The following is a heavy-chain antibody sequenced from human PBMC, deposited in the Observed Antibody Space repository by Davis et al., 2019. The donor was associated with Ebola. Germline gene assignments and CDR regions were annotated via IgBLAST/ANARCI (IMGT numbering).Heavy chain of an antibody. CDR3: ARGPSTKGFDY. CDR2: INHSGST. J-gene: IGHJ4*02. V-gene: IGHV4-34*01. CDR1: GGSFSGYY. Sequence: MPSETLSLTCAVYGGSFSGYYWSWIRQPPGKGLEWIGEINHSGSTNYNPSLNSRVTISVDTSKNQFSLKLSSVTAADTAVYYCARGPSTKGFDYWGQGTLVTVSS. D-gene: IGHD2-2*01.